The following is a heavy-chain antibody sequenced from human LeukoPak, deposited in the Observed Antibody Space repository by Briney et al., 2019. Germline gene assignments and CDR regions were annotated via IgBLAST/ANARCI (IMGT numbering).Heavy chain of an antibody. CDR1: GFSFSTSA. CDR2: ISGSGGST. D-gene: IGHD2-2*01. CDR3: AKGGYCSSTSCYINWFDP. V-gene: IGHV3-23*01. J-gene: IGHJ5*02. Sequence: PGGSLRLSCAASGFSFSTSAMTWVRQAPGKGLEWVSAISGSGGSTYYADSVKGRFTISRDNSKNTLYLQMNSLRAEDTAVYYCAKGGYCSSTSCYINWFDPWGQGTLVTVSS.